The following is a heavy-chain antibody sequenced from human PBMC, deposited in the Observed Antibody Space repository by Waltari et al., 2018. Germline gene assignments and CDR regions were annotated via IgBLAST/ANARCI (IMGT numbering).Heavy chain of an antibody. J-gene: IGHJ6*03. CDR3: ARANTIFGVIRTWYYMDV. D-gene: IGHD3-3*01. Sequence: QVQLQQWGAGLLKPSETLSLTCVVSGGSFSGYYWSWIRQPPGKGLEWIGESNHSGRTNDTPSRKSRVTISIDTSKIQFSLKLRSVTVADTAVYYCARANTIFGVIRTWYYMDVWGKGTPVTVSS. V-gene: IGHV4-34*01. CDR2: SNHSGRT. CDR1: GGSFSGYY.